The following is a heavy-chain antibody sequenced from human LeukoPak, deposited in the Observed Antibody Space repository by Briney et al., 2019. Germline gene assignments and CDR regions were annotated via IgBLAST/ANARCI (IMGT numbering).Heavy chain of an antibody. CDR3: ARGGDPTDTAMVSWFDP. CDR2: INHSGST. V-gene: IGHV4-34*01. D-gene: IGHD5-18*01. CDR1: GFTFSKDD. Sequence: GSLRLSCAASGFTFSKDDFHWVRQPPGKGLEWIGEINHSGSTNYNPSLKSRVTISVDTSKNQFSLKLSSVTAADTAVYYCARGGDPTDTAMVSWFDPWGQGTLVTVSS. J-gene: IGHJ5*02.